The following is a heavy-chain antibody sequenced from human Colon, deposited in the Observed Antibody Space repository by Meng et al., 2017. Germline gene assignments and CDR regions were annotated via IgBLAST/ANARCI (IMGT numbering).Heavy chain of an antibody. J-gene: IGHJ4*02. CDR2: INPSGGST. V-gene: IGHV1-46*03. CDR3: ARGFRSPDSQIDY. D-gene: IGHD1-14*01. Sequence: QVQLVQSGAEVKKPGASVKVSCKASGYTFTNYYMHWVRQAPGQGLEWMGIINPSGGSTSYAQKFQGRVTMTRDTSTSTVYMELSSLRSEDTALYYCARGFRSPDSQIDYWGQGTLVPSPQ. CDR1: GYTFTNYY.